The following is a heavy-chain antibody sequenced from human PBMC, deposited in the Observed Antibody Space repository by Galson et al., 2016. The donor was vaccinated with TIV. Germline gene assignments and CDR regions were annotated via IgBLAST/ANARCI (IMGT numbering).Heavy chain of an antibody. CDR1: GDSVSSNSAA. V-gene: IGHV6-1*01. CDR2: TYCRSRCYY. Sequence: CAISGDSVSSNSAAWNWIRQSPSRGLEWLGRTYCRSRCYYDYAVSVKSRITIESDTSKNQFSLQLNSVTSEDTAVCYCARAAGRNGATCHATCESVDFWGQGTKVTVSS. J-gene: IGHJ3*01. CDR3: ARAAGRNGATCHATCESVDF. D-gene: IGHD3-10*01.